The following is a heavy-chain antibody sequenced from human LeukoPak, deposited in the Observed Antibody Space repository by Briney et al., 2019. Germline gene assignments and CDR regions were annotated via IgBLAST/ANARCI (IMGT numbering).Heavy chain of an antibody. Sequence: SETLSLTCAVYGGSFSGYYWSWIRQPPGKGLEWIGEINHSGSTNYNPSLKSRVTISVDTSKNQSSLKLSSVTAADTAVYYCARRGLWVTHFDYWGQGTLVTVSS. J-gene: IGHJ4*02. CDR2: INHSGST. CDR1: GGSFSGYY. V-gene: IGHV4-34*01. CDR3: ARRGLWVTHFDY. D-gene: IGHD2-21*02.